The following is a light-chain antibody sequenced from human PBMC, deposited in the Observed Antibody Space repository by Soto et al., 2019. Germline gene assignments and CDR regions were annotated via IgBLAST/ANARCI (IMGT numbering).Light chain of an antibody. J-gene: IGKJ5*01. Sequence: EVVLTQFPATLSLSPGDRAALSCKASQSVHNFLAWYQQRPGQAPRLLIYGASNRAAGVPDRFSGSGSGTDFTLTINRLAAEDFAGYGCQQRSNWPPITFGQGTRLDIK. CDR1: QSVHNF. CDR2: GAS. V-gene: IGKV3-11*01. CDR3: QQRSNWPPIT.